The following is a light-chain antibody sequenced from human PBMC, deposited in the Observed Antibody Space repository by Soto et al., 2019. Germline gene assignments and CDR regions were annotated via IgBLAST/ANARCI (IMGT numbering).Light chain of an antibody. Sequence: EIVLTQSPATLSLSPGERATLSCRASQSVSSYLAWYQQKPGQAPRLLIYDTSNRATGIPARFSGSGSGTDFTLTISSLDPEDFAVYYCQLRSNWPPLTFGGGTKVEIK. CDR2: DTS. CDR1: QSVSSY. V-gene: IGKV3-11*01. CDR3: QLRSNWPPLT. J-gene: IGKJ4*01.